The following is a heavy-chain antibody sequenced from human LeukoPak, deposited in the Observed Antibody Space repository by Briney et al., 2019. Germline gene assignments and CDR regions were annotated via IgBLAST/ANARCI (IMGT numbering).Heavy chain of an antibody. J-gene: IGHJ4*02. CDR3: ARGYYGSGSYYTAY. CDR1: RFTFSSYW. D-gene: IGHD3-10*01. V-gene: IGHV3-7*04. Sequence: GGSLRLSCAASRFTFSSYWMTWVRQAPGKGLEWVANINQDGSEKNYVDSVKGRFTISRDNAKNSLYLQMNSLRAADTAVYYCARGYYGSGSYYTAYWGQGTLVTVSS. CDR2: INQDGSEK.